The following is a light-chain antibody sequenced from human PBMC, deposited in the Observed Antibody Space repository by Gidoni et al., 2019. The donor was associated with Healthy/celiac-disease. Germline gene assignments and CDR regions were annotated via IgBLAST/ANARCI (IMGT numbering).Light chain of an antibody. V-gene: IGLV3-25*02. CDR1: ALPKQY. J-gene: IGLJ2*01. Sequence: SYELTQPPSVSVSPGQTARITCSGDALPKQYAYWYQPKPGQAPVLVIYKDSERPSGIPERFSGSSSGTTVTLTISGVQAEDEADYYCQSADSSAGKVFGGGTKLTVL. CDR3: QSADSSAGKV. CDR2: KDS.